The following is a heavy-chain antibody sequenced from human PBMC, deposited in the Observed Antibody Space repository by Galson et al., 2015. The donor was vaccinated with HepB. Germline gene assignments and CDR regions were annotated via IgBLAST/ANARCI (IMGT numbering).Heavy chain of an antibody. Sequence: SGAEVKKPGESLKISCKGSGYSFTSYWIGWVRQMPGKGLEWMGIIYPGDSDTRYSPSFQGQVTISADKSISTAYLQWSSLKASDTAMYYCAGLIVSSGYRDYYFDYWGQGTLVTVSS. CDR3: AGLIVSSGYRDYYFDY. CDR2: IYPGDSDT. V-gene: IGHV5-51*03. CDR1: GYSFTSYW. J-gene: IGHJ4*02. D-gene: IGHD3-22*01.